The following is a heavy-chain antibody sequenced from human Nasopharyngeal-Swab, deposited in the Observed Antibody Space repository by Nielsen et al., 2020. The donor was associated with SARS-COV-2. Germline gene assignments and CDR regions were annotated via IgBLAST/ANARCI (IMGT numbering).Heavy chain of an antibody. CDR1: GFTLSSYS. Sequence: GESLKISCAASGFTLSSYSMNWVRQASGKGLEWVSSISSSSSYIYYADSVKGRFTISRDNAKNSLYLQMNSLRAEDTAVYYCARLGGSSWCFDYWGQGTLVTVSS. CDR2: ISSSSSYI. D-gene: IGHD6-13*01. CDR3: ARLGGSSWCFDY. V-gene: IGHV3-21*01. J-gene: IGHJ4*02.